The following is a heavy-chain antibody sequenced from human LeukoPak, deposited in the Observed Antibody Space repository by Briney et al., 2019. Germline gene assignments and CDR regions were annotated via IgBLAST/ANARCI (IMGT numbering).Heavy chain of an antibody. J-gene: IGHJ4*02. D-gene: IGHD1-14*01. CDR2: IDHSGST. CDR3: ARDTHHDY. V-gene: IGHV4-34*01. Sequence: SETLSLTCAVYGGSFSGYYWGWIRQPPGKGLEWIGNIDHSGSTNYNPSLKSRVTISVDMSKSQFSLNLNSVTAADTAVYYCARDTHHDYWGQGTLVTVSS. CDR1: GGSFSGYY.